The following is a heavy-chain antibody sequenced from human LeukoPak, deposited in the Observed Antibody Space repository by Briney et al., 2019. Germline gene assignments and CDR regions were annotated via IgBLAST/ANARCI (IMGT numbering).Heavy chain of an antibody. Sequence: ASVKVSCKASGYTFTTYNINWVRQAPGQGLEWMGWISGYNGNTNYAQKLQGRVTMTTDTSTSTAYMELRSLKSDDTAVYYCARRADSSGYYYYFDYWGQGTLVTVSS. CDR2: ISGYNGNT. V-gene: IGHV1-18*01. CDR3: ARRADSSGYYYYFDY. J-gene: IGHJ4*02. D-gene: IGHD3-22*01. CDR1: GYTFTTYN.